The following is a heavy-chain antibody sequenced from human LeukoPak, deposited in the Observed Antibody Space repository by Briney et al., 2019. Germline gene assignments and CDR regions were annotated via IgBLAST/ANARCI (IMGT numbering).Heavy chain of an antibody. CDR3: ARDLEGGSDAFDI. CDR2: ISSSSSYI. D-gene: IGHD3-3*01. CDR1: GFTFSSYS. V-gene: IGHV3-21*01. J-gene: IGHJ3*02. Sequence: GSLRLSCAASGFTFSSYSMNWVRQAPGKGLEWVSSISSSSSYIYYADSVKGRFTISRDNAKNSLYLQMNSLRAEDTAVYYCARDLEGGSDAFDIWGQGTMVTVSS.